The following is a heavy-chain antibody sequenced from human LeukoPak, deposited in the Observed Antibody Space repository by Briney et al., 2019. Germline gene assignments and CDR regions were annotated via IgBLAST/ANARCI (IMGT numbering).Heavy chain of an antibody. CDR1: GFTFSNAW. Sequence: GGSLRLSCAASGFTFSNAWMSWVRRARAKGLEWVGSIKSKTDGGTTDYAAPVKGRFTISRDDSKHTLYLQMNSLKTEDTAVYYCTTRITMVRGVIITGGFDYWGQGTLVTVSS. V-gene: IGHV3-15*01. CDR3: TTRITMVRGVIITGGFDY. J-gene: IGHJ4*02. CDR2: IKSKTDGGTT. D-gene: IGHD3-10*01.